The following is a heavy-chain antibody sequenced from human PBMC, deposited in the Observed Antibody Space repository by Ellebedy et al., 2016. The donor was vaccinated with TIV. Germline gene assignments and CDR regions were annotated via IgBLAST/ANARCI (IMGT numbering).Heavy chain of an antibody. CDR3: AKYAAGNYGDS. CDR1: GGPIVNYGAY. CDR2: IYYSGST. J-gene: IGHJ5*01. Sequence: SETLSLXXIVSGGPIVNYGAYWSWIRQSPGRGLEWIGYIYYSGSTKINPSLKSRVTMSVDTSKNQISLTLTSVTAADTVVYYCAKYAAGNYGDSWGQGTLLTVSS. V-gene: IGHV4-61*08. D-gene: IGHD1-7*01.